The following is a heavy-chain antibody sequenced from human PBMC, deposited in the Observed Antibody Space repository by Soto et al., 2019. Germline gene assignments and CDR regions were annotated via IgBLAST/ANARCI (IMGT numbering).Heavy chain of an antibody. V-gene: IGHV1-46*03. D-gene: IGHD4-17*01. Sequence: QVQLVQSGAEVKKPGASVKVSCKASGYTFTSYYMHWVRQAPGQGLEWMGIINPSGGSTSYAQKFQGRVTMTRDTSTSTVYMELSSLRSEDTAVYYCASQQNYGDYLACFVDYWGQGTLVTVSS. CDR2: INPSGGST. J-gene: IGHJ4*02. CDR3: ASQQNYGDYLACFVDY. CDR1: GYTFTSYY.